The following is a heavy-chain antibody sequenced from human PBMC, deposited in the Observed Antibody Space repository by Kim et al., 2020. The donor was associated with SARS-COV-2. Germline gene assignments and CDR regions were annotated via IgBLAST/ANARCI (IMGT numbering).Heavy chain of an antibody. J-gene: IGHJ3*02. CDR2: IVVGSGNT. D-gene: IGHD5-12*01. Sequence: SVKVSCKASGFTFTSSAVQWVRQARGQRLEWIGWIVVGSGNTNYAQKFQERVTITRDMSTSTAYMELSSLRSEDTAVYYCAADRKRWLQKWGWAFDIWGQGTMVTVSS. CDR3: AADRKRWLQKWGWAFDI. CDR1: GFTFTSSA. V-gene: IGHV1-58*01.